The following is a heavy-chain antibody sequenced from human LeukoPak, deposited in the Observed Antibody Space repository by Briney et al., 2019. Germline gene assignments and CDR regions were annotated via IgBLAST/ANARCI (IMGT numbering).Heavy chain of an antibody. CDR3: AKVMYDILTGSDY. J-gene: IGHJ4*02. V-gene: IGHV3-23*01. D-gene: IGHD3-9*01. Sequence: GGSLRLSCAASGFTFSSYAMSWVRQAPGKGLEWVSGISGSGSSTYYADSVKGRFTISRDNSKNTLYPQMNSLRAEDAAVYYCAKVMYDILTGSDYWGQGTLVTVSS. CDR1: GFTFSSYA. CDR2: ISGSGSST.